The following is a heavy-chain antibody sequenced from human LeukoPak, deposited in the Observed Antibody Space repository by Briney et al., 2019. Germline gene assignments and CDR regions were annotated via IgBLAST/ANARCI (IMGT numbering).Heavy chain of an antibody. CDR1: GFTFSSYW. CDR3: ATNGGFYGMDV. J-gene: IGHJ6*02. Sequence: GRSLRLSCAASGFTFSSYWMSWVRQAPGKGLEWVANIKQDGSEKYYVDSVKGRFTISRDNAKNSLYLQMNSRRAEDTAVYYCATNGGFYGMDVCGQGTTVTVSS. CDR2: IKQDGSEK. D-gene: IGHD3-16*01. V-gene: IGHV3-7*01.